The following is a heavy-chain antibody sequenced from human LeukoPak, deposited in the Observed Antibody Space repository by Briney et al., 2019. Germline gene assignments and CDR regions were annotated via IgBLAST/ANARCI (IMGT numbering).Heavy chain of an antibody. V-gene: IGHV4-38-2*01. D-gene: IGHD3-22*01. CDR3: AIGRYYYDSSGYYSWFDP. Sequence: SETLSLTCAVSGYSISSGYYWGWIRQPPGKGLEWIGSIYHSGSTYYNPSLKSRVTISVDTSKNQFSLKLSSVTAADTAVYYCAIGRYYYDSSGYYSWFDPWGQGTLATVSS. CDR2: IYHSGST. J-gene: IGHJ5*02. CDR1: GYSISSGYY.